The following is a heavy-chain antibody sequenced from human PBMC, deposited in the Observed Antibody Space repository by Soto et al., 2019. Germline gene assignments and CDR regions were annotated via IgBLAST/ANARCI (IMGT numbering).Heavy chain of an antibody. Sequence: EVQLVESGGGLIQPGGSLRLSCEASGFTVSDNYMSWVRQAPGKGLEWVSVIYSGGSIYYADSVKGRFTISRDNSKNTLYLQMKSLRAEDTAVYYCARGFPTMTHYGEYYFDCWGQGTLVTVSS. J-gene: IGHJ4*02. V-gene: IGHV3-53*01. CDR3: ARGFPTMTHYGEYYFDC. CDR1: GFTVSDNY. CDR2: IYSGGSI. D-gene: IGHD3-22*01.